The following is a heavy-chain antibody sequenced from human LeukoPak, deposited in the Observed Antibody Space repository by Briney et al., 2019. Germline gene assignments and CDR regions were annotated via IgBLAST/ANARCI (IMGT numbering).Heavy chain of an antibody. CDR2: IKQDGSEK. V-gene: IGHV3-7*01. J-gene: IGHJ4*02. D-gene: IGHD4-11*01. CDR3: ARDSTVYSTTAGDY. Sequence: PGGSLRLSCAASGFTFSSYWMSWVRQAPGKGLEWVANIKQDGSEKYYVDSVKGRFTISRDNAKNSLYLQMNSLRAEDTAVYYCARDSTVYSTTAGDYWGQGTLVTVSS. CDR1: GFTFSSYW.